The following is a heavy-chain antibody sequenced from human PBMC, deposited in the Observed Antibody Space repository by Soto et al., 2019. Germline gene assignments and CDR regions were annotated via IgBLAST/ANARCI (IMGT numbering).Heavy chain of an antibody. V-gene: IGHV4-59*02. CDR3: ARASYYSYMDV. Sequence: GSLRLSCTVSGGSVTTYSWGWIRQPPGKELEWVGYISCSGSTNYNPSLKSRVTISRVTSKNQFSLNLVSVTAADTAVYYCARASYYSYMDVWGKGTTVTVSS. CDR1: GGSVTTYS. J-gene: IGHJ6*03. CDR2: ISCSGST.